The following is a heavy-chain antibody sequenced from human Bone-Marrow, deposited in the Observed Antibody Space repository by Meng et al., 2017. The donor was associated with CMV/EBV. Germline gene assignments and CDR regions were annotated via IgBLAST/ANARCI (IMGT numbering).Heavy chain of an antibody. CDR2: IYSGGSD. CDR1: GGSISGGDYF. D-gene: IGHD1-1*01. V-gene: IGHV4-30-4*08. CDR3: TRANAATRQLRGIDF. J-gene: IGHJ4*02. Sequence: SETLSLTCTVSGGSISGGDYFWSWIRQPPGKGLEWIGYIYSGGSDYYNSALKSRVTISLDPSKNQVSLKLTSVTAADTAVYFCTRANAATRQLRGIDFWGQGTLVTVSS.